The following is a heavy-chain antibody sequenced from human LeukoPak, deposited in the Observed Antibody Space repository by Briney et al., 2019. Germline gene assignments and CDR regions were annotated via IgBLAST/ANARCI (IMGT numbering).Heavy chain of an antibody. CDR2: IYYSGST. Sequence: SETLSLTCTVSGGSISSSSYYWGWSRQPPGKGLEWIGSIYYSGSTYYNPSLKSRVTISVDTSKNQFSLKLSSVTAADTAVYYCARVGGGATAYYYYYMDVWGKGTTVTVSS. D-gene: IGHD1-26*01. CDR1: GGSISSSSYY. V-gene: IGHV4-39*07. J-gene: IGHJ6*03. CDR3: ARVGGGATAYYYYYMDV.